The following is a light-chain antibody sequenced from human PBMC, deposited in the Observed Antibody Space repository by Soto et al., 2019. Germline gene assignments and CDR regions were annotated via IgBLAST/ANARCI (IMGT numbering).Light chain of an antibody. CDR1: QSVSSN. Sequence: EIVMTQSPATLSVSPGERATLSCRASQSVSSNLAWYQQKPGQAPRLLIYGPSTRATGIPARCSGSGSGTEFTLTISSLQSEDFAVYYCQQFNSWPGTFGQGTKVEIK. V-gene: IGKV3-15*01. J-gene: IGKJ1*01. CDR2: GPS. CDR3: QQFNSWPGT.